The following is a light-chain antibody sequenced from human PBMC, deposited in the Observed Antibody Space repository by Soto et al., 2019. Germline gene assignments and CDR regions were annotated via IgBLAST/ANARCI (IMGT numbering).Light chain of an antibody. CDR3: KKYNNWPPGT. CDR1: QSVSSN. CDR2: GAS. V-gene: IGKV3-15*01. Sequence: EIVMTQSPATLSVSPGERATLSCRASQSVSSNLAWYQQKPGQAPRLLIYGASTRATGIPARISGSGSGTEFTLTISSLQAEDFAVYYCKKYNNWPPGTFGQGTKVEIK. J-gene: IGKJ1*01.